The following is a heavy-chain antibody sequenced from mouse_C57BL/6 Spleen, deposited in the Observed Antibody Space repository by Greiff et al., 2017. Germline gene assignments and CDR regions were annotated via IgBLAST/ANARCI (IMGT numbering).Heavy chain of an antibody. CDR2: VYPGSGSI. J-gene: IGHJ4*01. V-gene: IGHV1-62-2*01. CDR1: GYTFTEYT. D-gene: IGHD1-1*01. CDR3: ERPLYDYWADYYAMDY. Sequence: VQLQQSGAELVKPGASVKLSCKASGYTFTEYTIHWVKQRSGQGLEWIGWVYPGSGSIKYNEKFKDKATLTADKSSITVYMELSRLTSEDSAVYFCERPLYDYWADYYAMDYWGQGTSDTVSS.